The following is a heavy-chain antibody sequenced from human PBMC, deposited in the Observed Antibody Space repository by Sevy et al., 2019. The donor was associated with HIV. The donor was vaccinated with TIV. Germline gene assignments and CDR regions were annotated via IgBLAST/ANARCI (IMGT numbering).Heavy chain of an antibody. CDR1: GYTFTSYY. CDR2: INPSGGRT. D-gene: IGHD3-10*01. Sequence: ASVKVSCKASGYTFTSYYMHWVRQAPGQGLEWMGIINPSGGRTSYAQKFQGRVTMTRETSTSTVYMELSSLRSEATAVYYCSRDLRTMVRGVINYYYGMDVWGQGTTVTVSS. J-gene: IGHJ6*02. V-gene: IGHV1-46*01. CDR3: SRDLRTMVRGVINYYYGMDV.